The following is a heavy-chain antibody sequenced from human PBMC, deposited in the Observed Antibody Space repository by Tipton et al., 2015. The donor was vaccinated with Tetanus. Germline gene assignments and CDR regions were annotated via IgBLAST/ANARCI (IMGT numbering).Heavy chain of an antibody. Sequence: GSLRLSCAASGFKFDEYSMHWVRQPPGKGPEWVSRINSDGGSITYADSVKGRFTISRDNSKNTLSLQLNSLRADDTAIYYCAKEALGVLNLWGKGTTVIVSS. CDR2: INSDGGSI. V-gene: IGHV3-74*03. D-gene: IGHD1-14*01. J-gene: IGHJ6*04. CDR1: GFKFDEYS. CDR3: AKEALGVLNL.